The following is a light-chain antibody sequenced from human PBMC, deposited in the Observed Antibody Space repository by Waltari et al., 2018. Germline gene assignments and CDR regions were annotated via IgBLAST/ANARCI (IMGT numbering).Light chain of an antibody. CDR1: SSDVGSYNR. CDR3: SLYTSSSTPFV. V-gene: IGLV2-18*01. CDR2: EVS. Sequence: QSALTQPPSVSGSPGQSVTISCTGTSSDVGSYNRVSWYPQPPGTAPKLLIYEVSNRPSGVPDRFSGSKSGNTASLTISGLQAEDEADYYCSLYTSSSTPFVFGTGTKVTVL. J-gene: IGLJ1*01.